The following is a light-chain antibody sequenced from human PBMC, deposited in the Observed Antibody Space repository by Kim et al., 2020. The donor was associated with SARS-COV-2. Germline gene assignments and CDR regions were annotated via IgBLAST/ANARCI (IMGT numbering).Light chain of an antibody. CDR2: KDS. V-gene: IGLV3-16*01. CDR1: ALPKKY. J-gene: IGLJ3*02. Sequence: SYEVTQPPSVSVSLGQMARITCSGEALPKKYAYWYQQKPSQFPVLVIYKDSERPSGIPERFSGSSSGTIVTLTISGVQAEDEADYYCLSADSSATWVFGGGTQLTVL. CDR3: LSADSSATWV.